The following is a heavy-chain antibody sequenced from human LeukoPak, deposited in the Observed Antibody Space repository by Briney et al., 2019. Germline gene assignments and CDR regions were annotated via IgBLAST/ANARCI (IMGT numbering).Heavy chain of an antibody. V-gene: IGHV3-53*04. Sequence: GGSLRLSCAASGFTVSTNCMTWVRQAPGKGLEWVSTIYSGGTTYYADSVMGRFTISRHNSRNTLYLQMNSLRAEDTAVYYCAKSPFDIWGQGTMVTVSS. J-gene: IGHJ3*02. CDR3: AKSPFDI. CDR2: IYSGGTT. CDR1: GFTVSTNC.